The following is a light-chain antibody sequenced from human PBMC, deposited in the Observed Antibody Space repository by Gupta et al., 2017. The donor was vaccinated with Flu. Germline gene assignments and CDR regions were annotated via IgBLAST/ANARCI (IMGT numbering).Light chain of an antibody. Sequence: IQMTQSPSSLSASVGDRVTITCRASQRISSYLNWYQQKPGKAPKLLIYAASSLQSGVPSRFSGSGSGTDLTLTISSLQQEDVATYYCQQSDSTPRTFGQGTKVEIK. CDR2: AAS. CDR3: QQSDSTPRT. CDR1: QRISSY. V-gene: IGKV1-39*01. J-gene: IGKJ1*01.